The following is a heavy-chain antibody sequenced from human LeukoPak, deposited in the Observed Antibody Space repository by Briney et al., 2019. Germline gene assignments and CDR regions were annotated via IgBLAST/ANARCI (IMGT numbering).Heavy chain of an antibody. CDR1: GYTFTGYY. CDR3: ARVRVRSTTAEKESVGY. J-gene: IGHJ4*02. Sequence: ASVKVSCKASGYTFTGYYMHWVRQAPGQGLEWMGWINPNSGGTNYAQKFQGRVTMTRDTSISTAYMELSRPRSDDTAVYYCARVRVRSTTAEKESVGYWGQGTLVTVSS. V-gene: IGHV1-2*02. CDR2: INPNSGGT. D-gene: IGHD2-2*01.